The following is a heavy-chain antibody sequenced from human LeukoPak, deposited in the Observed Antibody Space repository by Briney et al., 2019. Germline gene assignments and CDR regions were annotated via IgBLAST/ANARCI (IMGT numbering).Heavy chain of an antibody. CDR3: ARTYDFGRGPPGDAFDN. D-gene: IGHD3-3*01. CDR2: IDARSGIT. CDR1: GFTFTIFG. J-gene: IGHJ3*02. Sequence: PGGSLRLSCAASGFTFTIFGLNWVRQAPGKVPEWVSYIDARSGITYYADSVQGRFTISRDNAQESVFLQMNSLRAVDTAVYYCARTYDFGRGPPGDAFDNWGPGTLVTVSS. V-gene: IGHV3-48*01.